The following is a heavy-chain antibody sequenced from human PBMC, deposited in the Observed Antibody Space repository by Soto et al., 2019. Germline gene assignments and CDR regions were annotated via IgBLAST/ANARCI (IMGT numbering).Heavy chain of an antibody. CDR3: AREHSSSWRFDY. CDR2: MNPNSGNT. CDR1: GYTFTSYD. V-gene: IGHV1-8*01. J-gene: IGHJ4*02. D-gene: IGHD6-13*01. Sequence: QVQLVQSGAEVKKPGASVKVSCKASGYTFTSYDINWVRQATGQGLEWMGWMNPNSGNTGYAQKFQGRVTMTRSTSISTVDMKLSSLRSEDTAVYYCAREHSSSWRFDYWGQGTLVTVSS.